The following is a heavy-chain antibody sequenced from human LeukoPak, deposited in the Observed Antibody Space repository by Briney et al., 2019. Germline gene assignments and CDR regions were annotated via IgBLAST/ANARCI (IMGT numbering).Heavy chain of an antibody. Sequence: SQTLSLTCTVSGGSISSGDYYWSWIRQPPGKGLEWIGYIYYSGSTYYNPSLKSRVTISVDTSKNQFSLKLSSVTAADTAVYYCARTYYDFWSGYWYDYWGQGTLVTVSS. D-gene: IGHD3-3*01. CDR1: GGSISSGDYY. CDR3: ARTYYDFWSGYWYDY. J-gene: IGHJ4*02. CDR2: IYYSGST. V-gene: IGHV4-30-4*08.